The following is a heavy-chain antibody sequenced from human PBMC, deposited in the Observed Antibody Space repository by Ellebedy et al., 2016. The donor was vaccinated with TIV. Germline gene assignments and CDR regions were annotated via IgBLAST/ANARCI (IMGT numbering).Heavy chain of an antibody. Sequence: GESLKISCAASGFTFSNYWMSWVRQAPGKGLEWVANIKEDGGEEYYVDSVKGRFTISRDNAKNSLSLQMNSLRVDDAAVYYFARDGLWSRDYWGQGTLVTVSS. CDR3: ARDGLWSRDY. CDR2: IKEDGGEE. J-gene: IGHJ4*02. V-gene: IGHV3-7*03. D-gene: IGHD2-21*01. CDR1: GFTFSNYW.